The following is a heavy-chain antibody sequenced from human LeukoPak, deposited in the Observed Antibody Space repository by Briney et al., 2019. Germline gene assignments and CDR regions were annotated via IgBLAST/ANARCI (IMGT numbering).Heavy chain of an antibody. Sequence: SETLSLTCAVYGGSFSGYYWSWIGQPPGKGLEWIGEINHSGSTNYNPSLKSRVTISVDTSKNQFSLKLSSVTAADTAVYYCARGTMTTVTYYFDYWGQGTLVTVFS. D-gene: IGHD4-17*01. CDR3: ARGTMTTVTYYFDY. CDR1: GGSFSGYY. V-gene: IGHV4-34*01. J-gene: IGHJ4*02. CDR2: INHSGST.